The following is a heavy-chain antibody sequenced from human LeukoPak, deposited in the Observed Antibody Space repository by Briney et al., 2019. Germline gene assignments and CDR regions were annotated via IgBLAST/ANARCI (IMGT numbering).Heavy chain of an antibody. D-gene: IGHD3-16*02. CDR1: GFTFDDYG. CDR2: ISSSGSPI. J-gene: IGHJ4*02. CDR3: ARGSFLITFGGFIG. Sequence: PGGSLRLSCGASGFTFDDYGMSWVRQAPGKGLEWVSYISSSGSPIYYADSVKGRFTISRDNAKNSLFLQMNSLRAEDTAVYYCARGSFLITFGGFIGWGQGTLVTVSS. V-gene: IGHV3-11*04.